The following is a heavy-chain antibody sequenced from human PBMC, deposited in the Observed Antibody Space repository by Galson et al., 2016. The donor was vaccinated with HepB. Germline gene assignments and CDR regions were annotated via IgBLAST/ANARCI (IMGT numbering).Heavy chain of an antibody. D-gene: IGHD6-19*01. CDR3: ARAAGGWFFYWFDP. V-gene: IGHV3-7*03. Sequence: SLRLSCAASGFIFSTYWMSWVRQAPGRGLEWVADIKQDGSEKYYVDSVKGRFTISRDNAKNSLYLQMNSLRAEDTAVYYCARAAGGWFFYWFDPWGQGTLVTVSS. CDR1: GFIFSTYW. CDR2: IKQDGSEK. J-gene: IGHJ5*02.